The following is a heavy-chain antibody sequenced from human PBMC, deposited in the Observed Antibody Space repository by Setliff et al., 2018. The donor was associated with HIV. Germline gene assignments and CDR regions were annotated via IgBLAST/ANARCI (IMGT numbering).Heavy chain of an antibody. CDR1: GGSISGSYYS. J-gene: IGHJ5*02. Sequence: SEPLSLTCTVSGGSISGSYYSWGWIRQPPGKGLEWIGSIYYSGSTYYNPSLKSRVTISVDTSKNQFYLRLSYVTAADTAGYYCARHGSNWFDPWGQGTQVTVSS. D-gene: IGHD3-10*01. V-gene: IGHV4-39*01. CDR3: ARHGSNWFDP. CDR2: IYYSGST.